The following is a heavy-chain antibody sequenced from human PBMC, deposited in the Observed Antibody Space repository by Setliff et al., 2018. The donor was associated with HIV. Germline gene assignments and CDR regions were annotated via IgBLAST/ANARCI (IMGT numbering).Heavy chain of an antibody. CDR3: VRDGASGYLSN. Sequence: PSVKVSCKASGGTFRSFGISWVRQAPGKGLEWVGGINPMFGTANYAQKYLGRVTIRADESTITAHLELSSLTYEDTAVFYCVRDGASGYLSNWGQGTPVTVSS. V-gene: IGHV1-69*13. J-gene: IGHJ4*02. CDR1: GGTFRSFG. CDR2: INPMFGTA. D-gene: IGHD5-12*01.